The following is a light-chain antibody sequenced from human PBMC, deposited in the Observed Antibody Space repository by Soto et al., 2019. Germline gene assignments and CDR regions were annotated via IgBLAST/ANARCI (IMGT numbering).Light chain of an antibody. Sequence: NFMLTQPHSVSESPGKTGTISCTGSSGSIASNYVQWYQQRPGSAPTTVIYEDNQRPSGVPARFSGSIDSSSNSASLTISGLKTEDEADYYCQSYDSSNVVFGGGTKLTGL. CDR1: SGSIASNY. CDR3: QSYDSSNVV. J-gene: IGLJ2*01. V-gene: IGLV6-57*02. CDR2: EDN.